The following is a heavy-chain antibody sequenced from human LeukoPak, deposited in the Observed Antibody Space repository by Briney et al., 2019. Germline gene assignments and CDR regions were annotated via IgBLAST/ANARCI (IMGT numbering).Heavy chain of an antibody. CDR3: ARDDGIAAAGTPRDYYYYGMDV. V-gene: IGHV3-7*01. CDR1: GFTFSSYW. CDR2: IKQDGSEK. Sequence: PGGSLRLSCAASGFTFSSYWMSWVRQAPGKWLEWVANIKQDGSEKYYVDSVKGRFTISRDNAKNSLYLQMNSLRAEDTAVYYCARDDGIAAAGTPRDYYYYGMDVWGQGTTVTVSS. J-gene: IGHJ6*01. D-gene: IGHD6-13*01.